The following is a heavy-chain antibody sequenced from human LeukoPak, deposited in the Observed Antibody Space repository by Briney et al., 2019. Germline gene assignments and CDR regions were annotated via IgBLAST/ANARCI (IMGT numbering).Heavy chain of an antibody. CDR3: ARTTYYDFWSGYYNPVYFDY. J-gene: IGHJ4*02. V-gene: IGHV3-66*02. Sequence: PGGSLRLSCAASGFTFSSYAMHWVRQAPGKGLEWVSVIYGGGSTYYADSVKGRFTISRDNSKNTLYLQMNSLRAEDTAVYYCARTTYYDFWSGYYNPVYFDYWGQGTLVTVSS. CDR1: GFTFSSYA. CDR2: IYGGGST. D-gene: IGHD3-3*01.